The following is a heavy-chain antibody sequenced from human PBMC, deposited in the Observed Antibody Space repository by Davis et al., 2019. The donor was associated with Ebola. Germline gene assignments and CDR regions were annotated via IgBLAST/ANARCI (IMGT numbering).Heavy chain of an antibody. D-gene: IGHD1-7*01. J-gene: IGHJ6*04. V-gene: IGHV1-8*01. Sequence: AASVKVSCKASGYTFTSYDINWVRQATGQGLEWMGWMNPNSGNTGYAQKFQGRVTMTRNTSISTAYMELSSLRSEDTAVYYCARTGTTWGLGYYYGMDVWGKGTTVTVSS. CDR2: MNPNSGNT. CDR1: GYTFTSYD. CDR3: ARTGTTWGLGYYYGMDV.